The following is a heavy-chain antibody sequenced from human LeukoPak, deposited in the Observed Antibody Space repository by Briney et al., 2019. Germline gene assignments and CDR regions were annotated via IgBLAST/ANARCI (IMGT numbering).Heavy chain of an antibody. Sequence: GGSLRLSCAASGFTFSSYAMSWVRQAPGKGLEWVSAISGSGGSTYYADSVKGRFTISRDNAKNSLYLQMNSLRAEDTAVYYCARDVGRDYGDYLRDYWGQGTLVTVSS. CDR2: ISGSGGST. D-gene: IGHD4-17*01. CDR3: ARDVGRDYGDYLRDY. CDR1: GFTFSSYA. J-gene: IGHJ4*02. V-gene: IGHV3-23*01.